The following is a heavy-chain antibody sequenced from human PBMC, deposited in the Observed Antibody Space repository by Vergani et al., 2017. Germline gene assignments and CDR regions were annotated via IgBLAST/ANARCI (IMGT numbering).Heavy chain of an antibody. D-gene: IGHD3-3*01. CDR3: ARIHVTWADFWSGPNYYYYYGMDV. CDR1: GFSLSSDGVG. CDR2: VYWNGDK. Sequence: QITLKESGRTLVKPTQTLTLTCSFSGFSLSSDGVGVAWIRQPPGKAPEWLAIVYWNGDKRYNPALKSRLTITKATSKNQVFLTLTNMDPVDTATYYCARIHVTWADFWSGPNYYYYYGMDVWGQGTTVTVSS. V-gene: IGHV2-5*01. J-gene: IGHJ6*02.